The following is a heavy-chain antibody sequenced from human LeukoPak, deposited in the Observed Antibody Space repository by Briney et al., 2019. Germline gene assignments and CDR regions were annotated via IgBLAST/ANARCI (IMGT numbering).Heavy chain of an antibody. V-gene: IGHV4-38-2*02. CDR2: IYQTGST. Sequence: PSETLSLTCTVSGYSISTGYFWGWIRQPPGKGLEWIGSIYQTGSTYYNPSLTSRVTMSIDTSKNQFSLKLSSVTAADTAVYYCARDLSITMIRGVTFDYWGQGALVTVSS. CDR3: ARDLSITMIRGVTFDY. J-gene: IGHJ4*02. CDR1: GYSISTGYF. D-gene: IGHD3-10*01.